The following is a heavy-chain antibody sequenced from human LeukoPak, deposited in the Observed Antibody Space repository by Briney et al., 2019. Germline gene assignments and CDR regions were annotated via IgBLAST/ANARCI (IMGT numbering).Heavy chain of an antibody. CDR1: GFTFSNYA. Sequence: PGGSLRLSCAASGFTFSNYAMSWVRQAPGKGLEWVSSISSSSSYIYYADSVKGRFTISRDNAKNSLYLQMNSLRAEDTAVYYCSPSWYEDYWGQGTLVTVSS. V-gene: IGHV3-21*01. J-gene: IGHJ4*02. CDR3: SPSWYEDY. D-gene: IGHD6-13*01. CDR2: ISSSSSYI.